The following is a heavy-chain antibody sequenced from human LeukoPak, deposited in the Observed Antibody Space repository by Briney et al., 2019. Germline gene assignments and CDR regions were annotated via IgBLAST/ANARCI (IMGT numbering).Heavy chain of an antibody. Sequence: SETLSLTCTVSGGSISSYYWSWIRQPPGKGLEWIGYIYYSGSTNYNPSLKSRVTISVDTSKNQFSLKLSSVTAADTAVYYCARDGSSSSSWDYWGQGTLVTVSS. V-gene: IGHV4-59*12. CDR1: GGSISSYY. D-gene: IGHD6-6*01. J-gene: IGHJ4*02. CDR3: ARDGSSSSSWDY. CDR2: IYYSGST.